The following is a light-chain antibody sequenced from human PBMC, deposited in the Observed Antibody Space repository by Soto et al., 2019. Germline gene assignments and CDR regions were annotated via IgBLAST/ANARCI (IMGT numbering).Light chain of an antibody. CDR1: RSVGSA. Sequence: EIVMTQSPATLSVSPGETVTLSCRASRSVGSAVAWYQHRPGQAPRLLIVAASIRATGVPGRFSGGGSGTEFTLTITSLQSEDFAAYYCQQYRYWPPLTFGGGTTVEIK. V-gene: IGKV3-15*01. CDR2: AAS. J-gene: IGKJ4*01. CDR3: QQYRYWPPLT.